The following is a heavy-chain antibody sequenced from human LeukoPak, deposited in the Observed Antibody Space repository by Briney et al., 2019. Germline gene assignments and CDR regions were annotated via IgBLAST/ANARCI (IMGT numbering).Heavy chain of an antibody. D-gene: IGHD3-22*01. Sequence: GASVKVSCKASGYTFTSYGISWVRQAPGQGLEWMGWISAYNGNTNYAQKLQGRVTMTTDTSTSTAYMGLRSLRSDDTAVYYCAKTDYYDSSGYQLDYWGQGTLVTVSS. V-gene: IGHV1-18*01. J-gene: IGHJ4*02. CDR2: ISAYNGNT. CDR1: GYTFTSYG. CDR3: AKTDYYDSSGYQLDY.